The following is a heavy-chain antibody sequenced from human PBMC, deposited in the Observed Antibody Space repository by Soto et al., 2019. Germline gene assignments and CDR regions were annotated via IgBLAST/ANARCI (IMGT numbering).Heavy chain of an antibody. Sequence: LRLSCAASGFTFSNAWVSWVRQAPGKGLEWVGRIKSKTDGGTTDYAAPVKGRFTISRDDSKNTLYLQMNSLETEDTAVYYCTTMYYYDSSGYYRDYWGQGTLVTVSS. D-gene: IGHD3-22*01. CDR1: GFTFSNAW. J-gene: IGHJ4*02. CDR3: TTMYYYDSSGYYRDY. V-gene: IGHV3-15*01. CDR2: IKSKTDGGTT.